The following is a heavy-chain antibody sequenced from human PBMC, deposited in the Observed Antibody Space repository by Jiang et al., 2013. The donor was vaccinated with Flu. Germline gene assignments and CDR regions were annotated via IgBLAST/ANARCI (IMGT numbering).Heavy chain of an antibody. V-gene: IGHV5-51*01. Sequence: PGKGLEWMGIIYPGDSDTRYSPSFQGQVTISADKSISTAYLQWSSLKASDTAMYYCARQRARRITIFGVVHDAFDIWGQGTMVTISS. CDR2: IYPGDSDT. CDR3: ARQRARRITIFGVVHDAFDI. J-gene: IGHJ3*02. D-gene: IGHD3-3*01.